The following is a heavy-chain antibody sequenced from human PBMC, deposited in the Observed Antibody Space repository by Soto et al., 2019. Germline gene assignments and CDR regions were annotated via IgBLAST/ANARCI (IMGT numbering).Heavy chain of an antibody. J-gene: IGHJ6*02. Sequence: PGGSLRLSCEASEFTFNDYSMDWVRQAPEKGLEWVSSISSSGTYIYYADSVKGRFAISRDNANNVMYLQMDTLRAEDTAVYYCVRAGHVFDVHYYGMDLWGQGTTVTVSS. V-gene: IGHV3-21*01. CDR1: EFTFNDYS. CDR3: VRAGHVFDVHYYGMDL. D-gene: IGHD3-10*01. CDR2: ISSSGTYI.